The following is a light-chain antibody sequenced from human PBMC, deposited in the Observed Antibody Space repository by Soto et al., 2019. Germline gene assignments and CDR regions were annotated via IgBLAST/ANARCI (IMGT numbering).Light chain of an antibody. CDR1: QSISSY. J-gene: IGKJ1*01. CDR2: ARS. Sequence: DIQMTQSPSSLSASVGDRVTITCRASQSISSYLNWYQQKPGKAPKLLIYARSSLQSGVPSRFSGSGSGTDFTLTISSLQPEDFATYYCQQSYSNLRTFGQGTKVDIK. V-gene: IGKV1-39*01. CDR3: QQSYSNLRT.